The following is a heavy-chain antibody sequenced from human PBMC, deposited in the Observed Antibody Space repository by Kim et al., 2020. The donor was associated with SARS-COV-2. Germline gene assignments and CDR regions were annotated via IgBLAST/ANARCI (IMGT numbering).Heavy chain of an antibody. J-gene: IGHJ4*02. CDR3: ARDASRDGYNYFDY. Sequence: NPSLKSRVTISVDTSKNQFSLKLSSVTAADTAVYYCARDASRDGYNYFDYWGQGTLVTVSS. D-gene: IGHD5-12*01. V-gene: IGHV4-30-2*04.